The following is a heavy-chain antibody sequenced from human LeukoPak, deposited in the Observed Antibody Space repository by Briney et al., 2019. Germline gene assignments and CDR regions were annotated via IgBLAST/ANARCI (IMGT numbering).Heavy chain of an antibody. CDR2: IYYSGST. D-gene: IGHD3-22*01. J-gene: IGHJ4*02. CDR1: GGSISSSSYY. Sequence: SETLSLTCTVSGGSISSSSYYWGWIRQPPGKGLEWIGSIYYSGSTYYNPSPKSRVTISVDTSKNQFSLKLSSVTAADTAVYYCARSRDYYDSSGYYYVSGPSDYWGQGTLVTVSS. V-gene: IGHV4-39*01. CDR3: ARSRDYYDSSGYYYVSGPSDY.